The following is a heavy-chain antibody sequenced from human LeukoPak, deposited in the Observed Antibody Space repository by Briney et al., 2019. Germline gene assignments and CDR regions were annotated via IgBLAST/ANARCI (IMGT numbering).Heavy chain of an antibody. J-gene: IGHJ4*02. D-gene: IGHD5-24*01. Sequence: PGGSLRLSCAASGFIFDEYAMYWVRQAPGKGLEWVSGISWNSGTIDYADSVKGRFTVSRDNAKNSLYLQMNSLRAEDTAIYYCTRVGYIDEGIDYWGQGTLVTVSS. CDR3: TRVGYIDEGIDY. V-gene: IGHV3-9*01. CDR2: ISWNSGTI. CDR1: GFIFDEYA.